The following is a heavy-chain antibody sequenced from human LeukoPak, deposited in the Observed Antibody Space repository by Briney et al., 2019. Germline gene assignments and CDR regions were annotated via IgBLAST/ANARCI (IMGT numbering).Heavy chain of an antibody. CDR1: GFTCSSYA. Sequence: PRGSLRLSCAASGFTCSSYAMSWVRQAPGKGLEWVSAISGSGGSTYYADSVKGQFTISRDNSKNTLYLQMNSLRAEDTAVYYCAKGGMVTMVRGVSYYYFYGMDVWGQGTTVTVSS. V-gene: IGHV3-23*01. CDR2: ISGSGGST. D-gene: IGHD3-10*01. J-gene: IGHJ6*02. CDR3: AKGGMVTMVRGVSYYYFYGMDV.